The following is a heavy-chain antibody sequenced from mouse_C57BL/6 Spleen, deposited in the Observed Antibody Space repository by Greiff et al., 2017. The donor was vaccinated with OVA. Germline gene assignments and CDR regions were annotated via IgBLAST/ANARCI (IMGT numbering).Heavy chain of an antibody. CDR1: GYAFTNYL. D-gene: IGHD1-1*01. J-gene: IGHJ2*01. Sequence: QVQLQQSGAELVRPGTSVKVSCKASGYAFTNYLIEWVKQRPGQGLEWIGVINPGSGGTNYNEKFKGKATLTADKSSSTAYMQLSSLTSEDSAVYFCARLEDGSSYYWGQGTTLTVSS. V-gene: IGHV1-54*01. CDR3: ARLEDGSSYY. CDR2: INPGSGGT.